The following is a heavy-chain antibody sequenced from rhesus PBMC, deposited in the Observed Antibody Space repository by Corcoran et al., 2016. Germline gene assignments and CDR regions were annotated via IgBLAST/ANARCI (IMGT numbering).Heavy chain of an antibody. J-gene: IGHJ4*01. CDR2: IKNKADGGTA. D-gene: IGHD5-24*01. Sequence: EVQLVESGGGLVQPGGSLRLSCAASGFTFSNYWMSWVRQAPGKGLEWFGRIKNKADGGTAAYAESVKGRFTISRDDSKNTLYLQVNSLKTEDTAVYYCTRGGGTAGTVYWGQGVLVTVSS. CDR1: GFTFSNYW. V-gene: IGHV3-16*01. CDR3: TRGGGTAGTVY.